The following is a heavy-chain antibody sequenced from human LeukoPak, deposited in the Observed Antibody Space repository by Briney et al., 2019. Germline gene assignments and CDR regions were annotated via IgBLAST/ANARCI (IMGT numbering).Heavy chain of an antibody. CDR2: ISYDGSNK. V-gene: IGHV3-30*04. CDR3: AREGYQYYFDY. D-gene: IGHD2-2*01. J-gene: IGHJ4*02. CDR1: GFTFSSYA. Sequence: GGSLRLSCETAGFTFSSYAMHWVRQAPGKGLEWVAVISYDGSNKYYADSVKGRFTISRDNSKNTLYLQMNSLRAEDTAVYYCAREGYQYYFDYWGQGTLVTVSS.